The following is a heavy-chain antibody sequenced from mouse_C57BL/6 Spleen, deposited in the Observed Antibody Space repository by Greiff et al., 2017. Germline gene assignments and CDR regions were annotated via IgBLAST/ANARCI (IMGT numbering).Heavy chain of an antibody. V-gene: IGHV5-16*01. CDR3: ARGNSNYGGTWFAY. CDR1: GFTFSDYY. D-gene: IGHD2-5*01. J-gene: IGHJ3*01. Sequence: DVKLQESEGGLVQPGSSMKLSCTASGFTFSDYYMAWVRQVPEKGLEWVANINYDGSSTYYLDSLKSRFIISRDNAKNILYLQMSSLKSEDTATYYCARGNSNYGGTWFAYWGQGTLVTVSA. CDR2: INYDGSST.